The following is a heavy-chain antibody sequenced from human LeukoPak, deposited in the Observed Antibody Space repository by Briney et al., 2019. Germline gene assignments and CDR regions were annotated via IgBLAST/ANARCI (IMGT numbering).Heavy chain of an antibody. D-gene: IGHD2-15*01. CDR2: IIPIPGIA. CDR1: GGTFSSYA. V-gene: IGHV1-69*04. Sequence: SVKVSCKASGGTFSSYAISWVRQAPGQGLEWMGRIIPIPGIANYAQKFQGRVTITADKSTSTAYMELSSLRSEDTAVYYCATTNPLDCSGGSCYSFFDYWGQGTLVTVSS. J-gene: IGHJ4*02. CDR3: ATTNPLDCSGGSCYSFFDY.